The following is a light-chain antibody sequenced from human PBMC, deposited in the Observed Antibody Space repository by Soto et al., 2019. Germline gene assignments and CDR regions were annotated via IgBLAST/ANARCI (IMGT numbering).Light chain of an antibody. CDR3: SSYSHSRTLHV. V-gene: IGLV2-14*01. Sequence: QSVLTQPASVSGSPGQSITISCTGASSDVGAYNYFSWYQQHPGKAPKLIILEVNNRPSGVSNRFSGSKSDNTASLTISGLQAEDEADYYCSSYSHSRTLHVLGTGTKVTVL. J-gene: IGLJ1*01. CDR2: EVN. CDR1: SSDVGAYNY.